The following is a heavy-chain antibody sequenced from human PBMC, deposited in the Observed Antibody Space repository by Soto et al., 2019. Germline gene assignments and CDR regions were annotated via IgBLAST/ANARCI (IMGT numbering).Heavy chain of an antibody. J-gene: IGHJ4*02. CDR3: ARVTSSGRLIEAFDY. D-gene: IGHD6-19*01. CDR1: GFTVSSNY. V-gene: IGHV3-66*01. Sequence: EVQLVESGGGLVQPGGSLRLSCAASGFTVSSNYMSWVRQAPGKGLEWVSVIYSGGSTYYADSVKGRFTISRDNSKNTLYLQMNSLRAEDTAVYYCARVTSSGRLIEAFDYWGQGTLVTVSS. CDR2: IYSGGST.